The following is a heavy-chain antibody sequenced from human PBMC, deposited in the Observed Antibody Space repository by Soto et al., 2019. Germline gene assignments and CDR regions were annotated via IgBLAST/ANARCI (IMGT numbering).Heavy chain of an antibody. Sequence: SETLSLTCTVSGGSISSSSYYWGWIRQPPGKGLEWIGSIYYSGTTDYAAPVKGRFSISRDDSKTTLYLQMNSLKTDDTAVYYCTTDRFHYYDMDVWGQGTTVTVSS. V-gene: IGHV4-39*07. CDR1: GGSISSSSYY. CDR2: IYYSGTT. D-gene: IGHD3-10*01. J-gene: IGHJ6*02. CDR3: TTDRFHYYDMDV.